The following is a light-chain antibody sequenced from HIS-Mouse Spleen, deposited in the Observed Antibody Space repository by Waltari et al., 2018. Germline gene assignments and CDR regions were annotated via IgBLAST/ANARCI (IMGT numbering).Light chain of an antibody. Sequence: QSALTQPASVSGSPGQSITIPCTGPSSYVGSYNLVSWYQQHPGKAPKLMIYEGSKRPSGVSNRFSGSKSGNTASLTISGLQAEDEADYYCCSYAGSYVFGTGTKVTVL. J-gene: IGLJ1*01. CDR1: SSYVGSYNL. CDR2: EGS. V-gene: IGLV2-23*01. CDR3: CSYAGSYV.